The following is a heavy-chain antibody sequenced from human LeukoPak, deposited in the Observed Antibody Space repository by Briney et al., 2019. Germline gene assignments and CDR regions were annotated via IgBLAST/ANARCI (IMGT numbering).Heavy chain of an antibody. CDR3: ARVRQQYFDSDAFDI. V-gene: IGHV3-30*04. Sequence: GSLRLSCAASGFTFSRYAMHWVRQAPGKGLEWVAVISYDGSNKYYADSVKGRFTISRDNSKNTLHLQMNSLRPEDTAVYSCARVRQQYFDSDAFDIWGQGTMVTVSS. J-gene: IGHJ3*02. D-gene: IGHD3-9*01. CDR1: GFTFSRYA. CDR2: ISYDGSNK.